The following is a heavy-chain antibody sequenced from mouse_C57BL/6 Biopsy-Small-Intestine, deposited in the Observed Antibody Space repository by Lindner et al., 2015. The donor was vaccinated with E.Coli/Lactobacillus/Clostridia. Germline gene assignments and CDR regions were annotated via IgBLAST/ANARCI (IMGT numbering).Heavy chain of an antibody. D-gene: IGHD2-1*01. J-gene: IGHJ1*01. CDR3: ARFQHSSSFYYYGVDV. V-gene: IGHV1-81*01. CDR2: IIPIFGTA. Sequence: SVKVSCKTSGGTFSSHAISWVRQAPGQGLERMGGIIPIFGTANYAQKFQGRVTITADKSSTTAYMEVSSLRSEDTAIYYCARFQHSSSFYYYGVDVWGQGTTVTVSS. CDR1: GGTFSSHA.